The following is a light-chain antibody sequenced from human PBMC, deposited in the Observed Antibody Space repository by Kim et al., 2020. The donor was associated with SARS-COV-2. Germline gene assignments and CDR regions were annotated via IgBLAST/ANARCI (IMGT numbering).Light chain of an antibody. V-gene: IGKV3-11*01. J-gene: IGKJ1*01. CDR3: QQRNSWPRT. CDR1: HGVGSY. CDR2: DAS. Sequence: SSPGESATLSCRASHGVGSYLAWYQQKPGQAPRVLIYDASNRFTGIPARFSGSGSGTDFTLTISSLEPEDFAVYYCQQRNSWPRTFGQGTKVDIK.